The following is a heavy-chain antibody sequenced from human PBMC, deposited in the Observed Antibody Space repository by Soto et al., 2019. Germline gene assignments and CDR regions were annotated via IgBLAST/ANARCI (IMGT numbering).Heavy chain of an antibody. CDR1: GGTFSSYA. J-gene: IGHJ6*02. V-gene: IGHV1-69*01. Sequence: QVQLVQSGAEVKKPGSSVKVSCKASGGTFSSYAISWVRQAPGQGLEWMGGIIPIFGTANYAQKFQGRVTITADESTSTAYMELNSLRCEGTAVYYCARVGGYCSSTSCYPYYYYGMDVWGQGTTVTVSS. CDR2: IIPIFGTA. CDR3: ARVGGYCSSTSCYPYYYYGMDV. D-gene: IGHD2-2*01.